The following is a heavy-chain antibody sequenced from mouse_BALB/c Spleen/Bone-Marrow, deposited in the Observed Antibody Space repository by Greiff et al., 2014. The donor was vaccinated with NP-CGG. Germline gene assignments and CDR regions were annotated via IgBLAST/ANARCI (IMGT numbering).Heavy chain of an antibody. CDR1: GYTFTSYW. V-gene: IGHV1-87*01. CDR2: IYPGDGDT. D-gene: IGHD1-1*01. CDR3: ARYYYGSSYEYFDV. Sequence: VHLVESGAELERPGASVKLSCKASGYTFTSYWMQWVKQRPGQGLEWIGAIYPGDGDTRYTQKFKGKATLTADKSSSTAYMQLSSLASEDSAVYYCARYYYGSSYEYFDVWGAGTTVTVSS. J-gene: IGHJ1*01.